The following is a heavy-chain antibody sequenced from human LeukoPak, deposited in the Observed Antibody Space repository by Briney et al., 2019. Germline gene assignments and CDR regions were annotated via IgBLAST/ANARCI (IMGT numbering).Heavy chain of an antibody. CDR2: ISAYNGNT. Sequence: ASVKVSCKASGYTFTCYGISWVRQAPGQGLEWMGWISAYNGNTNYAQKLQGRVSMTTDTSTSTAYMELRSLRSDDTAVYYCARGITMVRGLIPYYFDYWGQGTLVTVSS. CDR1: GYTFTCYG. CDR3: ARGITMVRGLIPYYFDY. J-gene: IGHJ4*02. D-gene: IGHD3-10*01. V-gene: IGHV1-18*01.